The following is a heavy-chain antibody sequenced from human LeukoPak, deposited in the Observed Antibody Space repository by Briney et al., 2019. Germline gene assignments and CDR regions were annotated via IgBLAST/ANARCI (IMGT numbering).Heavy chain of an antibody. CDR3: ARDPGSTLRYYDILTGYRPFDY. CDR2: IYPNSGGT. J-gene: IGHJ4*02. V-gene: IGHV1-2*02. CDR1: GYTFTGSS. Sequence: GSAEDSCKASGYTFTGSSMHSVPPAPRQGREWRGWIYPNSGGTNYAEKYQGRVTMTRDTSISTAYMELSRLRSDDTAVYYCARDPGSTLRYYDILTGYRPFDYWGQGTLVTVSS. D-gene: IGHD3-9*01.